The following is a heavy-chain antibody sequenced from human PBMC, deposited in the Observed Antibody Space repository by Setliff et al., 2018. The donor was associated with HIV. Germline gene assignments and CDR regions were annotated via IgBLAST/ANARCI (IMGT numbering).Heavy chain of an antibody. Sequence: SETLSLTCAVYGGSFSGYYWSWIRQPPGKGLEWIGEINHSGSTNYNMSLWSRVTISLDASRNQFSLNLSSVTAADTAVYYCARAPGVTPFDHWGPGTLVTVSS. CDR2: INHSGST. CDR3: ARAPGVTPFDH. V-gene: IGHV4-34*01. CDR1: GGSFSGYY. J-gene: IGHJ4*02. D-gene: IGHD2-21*02.